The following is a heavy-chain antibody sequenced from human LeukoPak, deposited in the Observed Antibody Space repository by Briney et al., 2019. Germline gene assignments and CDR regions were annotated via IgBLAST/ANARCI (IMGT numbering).Heavy chain of an antibody. CDR3: ARPYYYSSGGYPY. D-gene: IGHD3-10*01. CDR2: IEKGGSEK. Sequence: GGSLRLSCAASGFTFTNYWMSWVRQAPGKGLEWVASIEKGGSEKDYVDSVKGRFTISRDNAKNSLYLQMNSLRAEDTAVYFCARPYYYSSGGYPYWGQGTLVTVSS. CDR1: GFTFTNYW. V-gene: IGHV3-7*01. J-gene: IGHJ4*02.